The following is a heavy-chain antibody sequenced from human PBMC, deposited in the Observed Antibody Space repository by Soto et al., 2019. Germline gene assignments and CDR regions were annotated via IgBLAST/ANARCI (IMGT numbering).Heavy chain of an antibody. D-gene: IGHD3-22*01. CDR2: ISGSGGST. Sequence: PGGSLRLSCAASGFTFSSYAMSWVRQAPGKGLEWVSAISGSGGSTYYADSVKGRFTISRDNSKNTLYLQMNSLRAEDTAVYYCAKDLSYYDSSGYYSFFDYWGQGTLVTVSS. CDR3: AKDLSYYDSSGYYSFFDY. J-gene: IGHJ4*02. CDR1: GFTFSSYA. V-gene: IGHV3-23*01.